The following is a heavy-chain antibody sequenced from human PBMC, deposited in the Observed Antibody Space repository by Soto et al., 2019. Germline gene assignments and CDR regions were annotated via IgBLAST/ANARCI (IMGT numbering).Heavy chain of an antibody. Sequence: SVKVSCKASGGTFSIYAISCVLQAPGQGLEWMGGIIPIFGTANYAQKFQGRVTITAGKSTSTAYMELSSLRSEDTAVYYCARDSVDTAMAPWGQGTLVTVSS. CDR2: IIPIFGTA. V-gene: IGHV1-69*06. J-gene: IGHJ5*02. CDR1: GGTFSIYA. D-gene: IGHD5-18*01. CDR3: ARDSVDTAMAP.